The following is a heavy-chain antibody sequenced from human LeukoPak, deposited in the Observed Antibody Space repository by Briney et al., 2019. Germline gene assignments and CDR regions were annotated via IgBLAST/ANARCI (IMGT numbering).Heavy chain of an antibody. Sequence: GGSLRLSCAASGFTFSRHWMDWVRQAPGKGLVWVSRINSDGSSTSYAESVKGRFTISRDNANNILFLQMNSLRAEDTAVYYCARGPDASGIYRPGAYWGQGTLVTVSS. J-gene: IGHJ4*02. D-gene: IGHD3-10*01. CDR2: INSDGSST. V-gene: IGHV3-74*01. CDR3: ARGPDASGIYRPGAY. CDR1: GFTFSRHW.